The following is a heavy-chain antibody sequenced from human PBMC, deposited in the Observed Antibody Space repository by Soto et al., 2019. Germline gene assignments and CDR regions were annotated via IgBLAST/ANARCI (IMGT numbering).Heavy chain of an antibody. Sequence: GGSLRLSCAASGFTFGSYAMHWVRQAPGKGLEWVAVISYDGSNKYYADSVKGRFTISRDNSKNTLYLQMNSLRAEDTAVYYCARALVGATRGYYYYGMDVWGQGTTVTVSS. D-gene: IGHD1-26*01. CDR3: ARALVGATRGYYYYGMDV. CDR2: ISYDGSNK. V-gene: IGHV3-30-3*01. J-gene: IGHJ6*02. CDR1: GFTFGSYA.